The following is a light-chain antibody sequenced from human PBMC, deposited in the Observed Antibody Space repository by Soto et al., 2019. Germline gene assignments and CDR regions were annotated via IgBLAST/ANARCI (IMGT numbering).Light chain of an antibody. CDR3: QQRSNWPTT. J-gene: IGKJ5*01. CDR1: QSLSSSY. CDR2: GAS. Sequence: EIVLTQSPGSLSLSPGERATLSCRASQSLSSSYLAWYQQRPGQAPRLLIYGASNRATGIPDRFSGSGSGTDFTLTISSLEPEDFAVYYCQQRSNWPTTFGQGTRLEIK. V-gene: IGKV3D-20*02.